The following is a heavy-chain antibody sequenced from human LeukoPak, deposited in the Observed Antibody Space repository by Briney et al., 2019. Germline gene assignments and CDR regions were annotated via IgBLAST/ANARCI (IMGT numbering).Heavy chain of an antibody. CDR3: AAWTDRDYNF. CDR2: INPDGSQK. CDR1: GFSFSGSW. D-gene: IGHD3/OR15-3a*01. V-gene: IGHV3-7*01. J-gene: IGHJ4*02. Sequence: GGSLRLSCAASGFSFSGSWMNWVRQAPGKGLEWVANINPDGSQKRFVDSVMGRFTMSRDNAKNSLYLQMNSLRVEDTAVFYCAAWTDRDYNFWGQGTLVTVSS.